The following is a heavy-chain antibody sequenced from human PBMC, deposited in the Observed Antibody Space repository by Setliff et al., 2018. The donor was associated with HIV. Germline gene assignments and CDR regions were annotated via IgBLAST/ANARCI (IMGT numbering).Heavy chain of an antibody. CDR2: VKQDGTET. V-gene: IGHV3-7*01. Sequence: PGGSLRLSCAASGFTVSNNYVNWVRQAPGKGLESVANVKQDGTETLYVDSVKGRFTISRDNANNLVYLQMNSLRAEDTAVYYCARDPLVGAPDYFDYWGQGTLVTVSS. J-gene: IGHJ4*02. D-gene: IGHD1-26*01. CDR1: GFTVSNNY. CDR3: ARDPLVGAPDYFDY.